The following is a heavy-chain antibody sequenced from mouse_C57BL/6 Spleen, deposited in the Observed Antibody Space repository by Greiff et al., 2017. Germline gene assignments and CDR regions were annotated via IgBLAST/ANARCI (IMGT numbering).Heavy chain of an antibody. CDR2: LYPGDGDT. CDR3: ARWDYGYEDYAFDY. CDR1: GYAFSSYW. Sequence: VQLQESGAELVKPGASVKISCKASGYAFSSYWMNWVKQRPGKGLEWIGQLYPGDGDTNYNGKFKGKATLTADKSSSTAYMQLSSLTSEDSAVYFCARWDYGYEDYAFDYWGQGTSLTVSS. V-gene: IGHV1-80*01. D-gene: IGHD2-2*01. J-gene: IGHJ4*01.